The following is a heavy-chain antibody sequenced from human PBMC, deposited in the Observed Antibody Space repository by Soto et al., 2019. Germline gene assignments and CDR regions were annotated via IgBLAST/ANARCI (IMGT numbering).Heavy chain of an antibody. Sequence: GGSLRLSCVASGFIFSDYAMHWARQAPGKGLEWVALISPAGTNQYYADSAKGRFTISRDNSKNTLYLQMNSLRPEDTGLYYCAREIHSGFDWVSSWFDPWGQGTLVTAPQ. D-gene: IGHD5-12*01. CDR1: GFIFSDYA. CDR3: AREIHSGFDWVSSWFDP. V-gene: IGHV3-30-3*01. J-gene: IGHJ5*02. CDR2: ISPAGTNQ.